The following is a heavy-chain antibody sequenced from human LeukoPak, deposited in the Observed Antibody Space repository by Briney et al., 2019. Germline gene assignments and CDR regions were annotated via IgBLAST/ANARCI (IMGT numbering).Heavy chain of an antibody. CDR2: ISYDGSKK. CDR3: ARENYGDHYFDY. V-gene: IGHV3-30-3*01. D-gene: IGHD4-17*01. J-gene: IGHJ4*02. Sequence: GRSLRLSCAASGFPFSSYAMHWVRQAPGKGLEWVTVISYDGSKKYYADSVKGRFTISRDNSKNTLYLQMNSLRGEDTAVCYCARENYGDHYFDYWGQGTLVTVSS. CDR1: GFPFSSYA.